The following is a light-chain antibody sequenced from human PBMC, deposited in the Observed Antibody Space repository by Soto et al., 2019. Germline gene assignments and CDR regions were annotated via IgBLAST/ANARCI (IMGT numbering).Light chain of an antibody. Sequence: EIVMTQSPATLSVSPGERATLYCRASHSISDTLAWYQQKPGQAPRLLIFGSSTRAPGIPARFSASGSETEFTLTITTLQSEDFAVYYCQQYNSWPRTFGQGTKVDIK. J-gene: IGKJ1*01. CDR3: QQYNSWPRT. CDR1: HSISDT. CDR2: GSS. V-gene: IGKV3-15*01.